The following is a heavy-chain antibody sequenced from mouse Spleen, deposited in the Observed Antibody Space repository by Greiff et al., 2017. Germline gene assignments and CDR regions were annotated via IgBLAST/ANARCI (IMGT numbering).Heavy chain of an antibody. V-gene: IGHV5-6-4*01. J-gene: IGHJ4*01. Sequence: DVMLVESGGGLVKPGGSLKLSCAASGFTFSSYTMSWVRQTPEKRLEWVATISSGGSYTYYPDSVKGRFTISRDNAKNTLYLQMSSLKSEDTAMYYCTRDDDYWGQGTSVTVSS. CDR1: GFTFSSYT. CDR3: TRDDDY. D-gene: IGHD2-3*01. CDR2: ISSGGSYT.